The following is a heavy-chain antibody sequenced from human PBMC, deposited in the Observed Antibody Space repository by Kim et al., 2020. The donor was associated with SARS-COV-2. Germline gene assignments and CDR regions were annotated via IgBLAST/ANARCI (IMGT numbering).Heavy chain of an antibody. CDR3: ARVFSGSSPDAFDI. D-gene: IGHD6-13*01. J-gene: IGHJ3*02. CDR1: GFTFSSYS. V-gene: IGHV3-48*02. CDR2: ISSSSSTI. Sequence: GGSLRLSCAASGFTFSSYSMNWVRQAPGKGLEWVSYISSSSSTIYYADSVKGRFTISRDNAKNSLYLQMNSLRDEDTAVYYCARVFSGSSPDAFDIWGQGTMVTVSS.